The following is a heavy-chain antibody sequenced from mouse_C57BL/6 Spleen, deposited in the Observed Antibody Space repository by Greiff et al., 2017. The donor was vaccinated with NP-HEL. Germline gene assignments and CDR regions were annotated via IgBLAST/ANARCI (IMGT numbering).Heavy chain of an antibody. CDR3: ARGASYDYVLDY. CDR2: IYPGDGDT. J-gene: IGHJ2*01. V-gene: IGHV1-80*01. D-gene: IGHD2-4*01. Sequence: QVQLKQSGAELVKPGASVKISCKASGYAFSSYWMNWVKQRPGKGLEWIGQIYPGDGDTNYNGKFKGKATLTADKSSSTAYMQLSSLTSEDSAVYFCARGASYDYVLDYWGQGTTLTVSS. CDR1: GYAFSSYW.